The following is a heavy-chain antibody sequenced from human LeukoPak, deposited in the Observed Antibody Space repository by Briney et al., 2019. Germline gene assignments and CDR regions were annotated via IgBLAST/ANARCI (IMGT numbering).Heavy chain of an antibody. CDR3: ARGPQIWNYVYLGDAFDI. Sequence: GASVKVSCKASGYTLTSYDIKWGLQATGQGLEWIGWMNPNSGNTGYAQKFKGRVTMTRNTSISTAYMELSSLRSEDTAVYYCARGPQIWNYVYLGDAFDIWGQGTMVTVSS. D-gene: IGHD1-7*01. CDR2: MNPNSGNT. J-gene: IGHJ3*02. CDR1: GYTLTSYD. V-gene: IGHV1-8*01.